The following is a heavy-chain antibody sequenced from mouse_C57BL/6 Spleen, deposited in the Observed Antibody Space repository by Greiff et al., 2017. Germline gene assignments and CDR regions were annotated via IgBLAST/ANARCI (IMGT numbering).Heavy chain of an antibody. Sequence: EVTLQESGAELVRPGASVKLSCTASGFNIKDYYMHWVKQRPEQGLEWIGRIDPEGGDTEYAPKFQGKATMTADTSSNTAYLQLSSLTSADTAVYYCTTLRGSSYYFDYWGQGTTLTVSS. J-gene: IGHJ2*01. CDR2: IDPEGGDT. CDR1: GFNIKDYY. CDR3: TTLRGSSYYFDY. V-gene: IGHV14-1*01. D-gene: IGHD1-1*01.